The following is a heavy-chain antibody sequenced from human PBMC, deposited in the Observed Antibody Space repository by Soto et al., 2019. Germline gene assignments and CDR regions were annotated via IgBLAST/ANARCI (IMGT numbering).Heavy chain of an antibody. CDR3: ARGHIAASFIPFDY. J-gene: IGHJ4*02. CDR1: GGSISSYY. CDR2: IYYSGST. V-gene: IGHV4-59*01. Sequence: QVQLQESGPGLVKPSETLSLTCTVSGGSISSYYWSWIRQPPGKGLEWIGYIYYSGSTNYNPSLKSRVTISVDTSKNQFSLKLSSVTAADTAVYYCARGHIAASFIPFDYWGQGTLVTVSS. D-gene: IGHD6-6*01.